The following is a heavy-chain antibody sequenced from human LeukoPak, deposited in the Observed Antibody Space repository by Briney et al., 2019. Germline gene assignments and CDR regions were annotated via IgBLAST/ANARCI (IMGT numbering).Heavy chain of an antibody. D-gene: IGHD6-19*01. V-gene: IGHV3-7*01. CDR1: W. J-gene: IGHJ4*02. CDR2: IKQDGSEK. Sequence: WMXWVRQTPGXGLEWVANIKQDGSEKYYVDSVKGRFTTSRDNAKNSLYLQMNSLRAEDTAVYYCARPTGGYSSGWYQIEYWGQGTLVTVSS. CDR3: ARPTGGYSSGWYQIEY.